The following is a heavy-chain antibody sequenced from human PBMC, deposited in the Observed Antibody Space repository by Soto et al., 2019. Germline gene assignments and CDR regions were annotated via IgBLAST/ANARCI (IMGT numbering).Heavy chain of an antibody. CDR3: ARGGRIVDTGIGYYYYHAMDV. D-gene: IGHD5-18*01. Sequence: ASVKVSCKASGYTFTSYYIHWVRQAPGQGLEWMGIFNPAGDTASYAQKLQGRVTMTRDTSTGTAYMELGSLRSEDTAVYYCARGGRIVDTGIGYYYYHAMDVWGQGTTVTVSS. CDR1: GYTFTSYY. CDR2: FNPAGDTA. V-gene: IGHV1-46*01. J-gene: IGHJ6*02.